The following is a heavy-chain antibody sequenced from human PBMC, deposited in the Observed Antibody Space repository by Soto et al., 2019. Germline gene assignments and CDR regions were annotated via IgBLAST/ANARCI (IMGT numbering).Heavy chain of an antibody. V-gene: IGHV4-34*01. CDR2: INHVGGT. J-gene: IGHJ5*02. CDR3: VRIRYQLPSSVLWLDP. Sequence: SETHSLTCAVYGGFLSESYWTWIRQPPGKGLEWIGEINHVGGTNYNPSLKRRVTMSVDTSQNQFSLRLISVTAADTAMYFCVRIRYQLPSSVLWLDPWGQGTPVTVS. D-gene: IGHD3-16*01. CDR1: GGFLSESY.